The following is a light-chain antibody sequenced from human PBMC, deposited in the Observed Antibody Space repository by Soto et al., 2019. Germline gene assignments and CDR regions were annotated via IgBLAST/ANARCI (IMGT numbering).Light chain of an antibody. CDR3: QQYGSSPKYT. J-gene: IGKJ2*01. V-gene: IGKV3-20*01. CDR2: GAS. Sequence: EIVLTQSPGTLSLSPGERATLSCRASQSVSSSYLAWYQQKPGQAPRLLIYGASSRATGIPDRFSGSGSGTDLTLTISRLEPEDFAVYYSQQYGSSPKYTFGQGTKLEIK. CDR1: QSVSSSY.